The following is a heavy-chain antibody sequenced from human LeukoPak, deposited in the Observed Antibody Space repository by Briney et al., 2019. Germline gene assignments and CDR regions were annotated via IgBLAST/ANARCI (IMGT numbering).Heavy chain of an antibody. Sequence: SSETLSLTCTVSGGSISSYYWSWIRQPPGKGLEWIGYIYYSGSTNYNPSLKSRVTISVDTSKNQFSLKLSSVTAADTAVYYCARAGSSSVDYWGQGTLVTVSP. CDR3: ARAGSSSVDY. CDR2: IYYSGST. V-gene: IGHV4-59*01. D-gene: IGHD6-6*01. CDR1: GGSISSYY. J-gene: IGHJ4*02.